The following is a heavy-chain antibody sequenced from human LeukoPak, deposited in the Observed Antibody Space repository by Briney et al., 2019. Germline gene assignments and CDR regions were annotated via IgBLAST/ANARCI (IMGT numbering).Heavy chain of an antibody. Sequence: GGSLRLSCAASGFTFDDYVMHWVRQAPGKGLEWVSGISWNSGSIGCADSVKGRFTISRDNAKNSLYLQMNSLRAEDTALYYCAKGTALRYFDWSYFDYWGQGTLVTVSS. CDR1: GFTFDDYV. J-gene: IGHJ4*02. CDR2: ISWNSGSI. CDR3: AKGTALRYFDWSYFDY. D-gene: IGHD3-9*01. V-gene: IGHV3-9*01.